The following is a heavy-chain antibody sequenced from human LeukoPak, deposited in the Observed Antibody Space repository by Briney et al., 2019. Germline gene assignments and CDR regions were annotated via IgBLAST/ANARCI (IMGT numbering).Heavy chain of an antibody. CDR2: INHSGST. CDR3: ARGRTRRGVDY. V-gene: IGHV4-34*01. D-gene: IGHD3/OR15-3a*01. J-gene: IGHJ4*02. Sequence: SETLSLTCAVYGGSFSGYYWSWIRQPPGKGLEWIGEINHSGSTNYNPSLKSRVTISVDTSKNQFSLKLSSVTAADTAVYYCARGRTRRGVDYWGQGTLVTVSS. CDR1: GGSFSGYY.